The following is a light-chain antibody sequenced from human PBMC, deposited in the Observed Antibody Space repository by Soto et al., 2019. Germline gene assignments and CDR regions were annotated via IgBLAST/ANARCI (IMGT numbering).Light chain of an antibody. CDR1: SSDVGGYNY. CDR2: EVS. CDR3: SSYAGSKFVV. J-gene: IGLJ2*01. Sequence: QSALTQPPSASGSPGQSVTISCTGTSSDVGGYNYVSWYQQHPGKAPKLMIYEVSKRPSGVPDRFSGSKSGNTASLTVSGLQAEDEADYYCSSYAGSKFVVFGGGTKVTAL. V-gene: IGLV2-8*01.